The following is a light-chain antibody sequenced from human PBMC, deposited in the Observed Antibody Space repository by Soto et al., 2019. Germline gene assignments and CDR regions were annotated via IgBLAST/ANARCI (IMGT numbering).Light chain of an antibody. CDR2: WAS. J-gene: IGKJ1*01. CDR1: QSVLYSSNNKNY. V-gene: IGKV4-1*01. Sequence: DIVMTQSPDSLAVSLGERATINCKSSQSVLYSSNNKNYLAWYQQKPGQPPKLLIYWASTRESGVPDRSSGRGHRTDFTLTISRLKAEDVAVYYCQQYYSTPSWTFGQGTKGDIK. CDR3: QQYYSTPSWT.